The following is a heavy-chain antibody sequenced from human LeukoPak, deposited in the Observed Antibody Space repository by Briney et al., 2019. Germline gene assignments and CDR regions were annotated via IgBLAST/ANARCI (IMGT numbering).Heavy chain of an antibody. V-gene: IGHV5-51*01. CDR1: GYSFTSYW. CDR3: ARKTQGGKDAFDI. CDR2: IYPGDSDT. J-gene: IGHJ3*02. Sequence: ESLKIFCKGCGYSFTSYWIGWVRQMPGKGREWMGIIYPGDSDTRYSPSFQGQVTISADKSISTAYLQWSSLKASDTAMYYCARKTQGGKDAFDIWGQGTMVTVSS. D-gene: IGHD3-16*01.